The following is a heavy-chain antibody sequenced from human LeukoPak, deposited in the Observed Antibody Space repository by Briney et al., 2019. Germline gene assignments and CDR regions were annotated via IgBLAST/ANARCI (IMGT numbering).Heavy chain of an antibody. V-gene: IGHV3-23*01. D-gene: IGHD5-24*01. J-gene: IGHJ3*02. CDR2: IRGSGFST. CDR1: GLTFSTYA. Sequence: GGSLRLSCAASGLTFSTYAMSWVRQAPGKGREWVSAIRGSGFSTFYADSVKGRSTISRDNSKNTLYLKMDSLRAEDTAVYYCAKGVGDGYNYGAFDIWGQGTMVTVSS. CDR3: AKGVGDGYNYGAFDI.